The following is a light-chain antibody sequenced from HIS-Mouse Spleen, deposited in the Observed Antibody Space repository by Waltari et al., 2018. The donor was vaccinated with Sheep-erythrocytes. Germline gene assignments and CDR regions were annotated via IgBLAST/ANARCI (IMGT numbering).Light chain of an antibody. CDR3: CSYAGSYNHV. Sequence: QSALTQPRSVSGSPGQSVTISCTGTSSDVGGYNYVSWYQQHPGKAPKLLIYDVSKRPFGFPDRFSGSKSGNTASLTISGLQAEDEADYYCCSYAGSYNHVFATGTKVTVL. CDR1: SSDVGGYNY. CDR2: DVS. J-gene: IGLJ1*01. V-gene: IGLV2-11*01.